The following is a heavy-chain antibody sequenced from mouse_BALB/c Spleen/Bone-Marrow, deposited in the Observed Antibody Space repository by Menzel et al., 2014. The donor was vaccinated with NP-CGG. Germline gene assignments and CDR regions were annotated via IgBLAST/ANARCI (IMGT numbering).Heavy chain of an antibody. CDR3: ARWNYYGSLYWYFDV. V-gene: IGHV1S81*02. CDR1: GYTFTSYW. J-gene: IGHJ1*01. CDR2: INPSNGRT. Sequence: QVQLQQSGAELVKPGASVKLSCKASGYTFTSYWMHWVKQRPGQGLEWIGEINPSNGRTNYNEKFKSKATLTVDKSSSTAYMQLSSLTSEDSAAYYCARWNYYGSLYWYFDVWGAGTTVTVSS. D-gene: IGHD1-1*01.